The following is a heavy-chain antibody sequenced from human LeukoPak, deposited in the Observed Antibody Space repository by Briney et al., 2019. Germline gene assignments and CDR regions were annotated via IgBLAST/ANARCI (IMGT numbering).Heavy chain of an antibody. V-gene: IGHV1-8*01. J-gene: IGHJ5*02. CDR3: ARARGTYGSGSYYNRWFDP. CDR1: GYTFTSYD. Sequence: ASVKVSCKASGYTFTSYDINWVRQATGQGLEWMGWMNPNSGNTSYAQKFQGRVTMTRNTSISTAYMELSSLRSEDTAVYYCARARGTYGSGSYYNRWFDPWGQGTLVTVSS. CDR2: MNPNSGNT. D-gene: IGHD3-10*01.